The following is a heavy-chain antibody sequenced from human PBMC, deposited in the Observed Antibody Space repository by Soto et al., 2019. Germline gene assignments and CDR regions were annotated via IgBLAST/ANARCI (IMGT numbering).Heavy chain of an antibody. V-gene: IGHV5-51*01. D-gene: IGHD3-22*01. CDR3: ARRDSSGYYSDY. J-gene: IGHJ4*02. CDR2: VYPGDSDT. CDR1: GYSFTSHW. Sequence: PGESLKISCKGSGYSFTSHWIGWVRQMPGKGLEWMAIVYPGDSDTRYNPSFQGQVTISADKSVNTAYLQWSSLKASDTAIYYCARRDSSGYYSDYWGPGTLVTV.